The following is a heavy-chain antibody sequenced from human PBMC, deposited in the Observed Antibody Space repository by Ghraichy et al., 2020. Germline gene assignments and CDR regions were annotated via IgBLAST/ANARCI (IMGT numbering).Heavy chain of an antibody. V-gene: IGHV4-39*01. CDR2: IYYSGST. J-gene: IGHJ5*02. CDR1: GGSISSSSYY. Sequence: SETLSLTCTVSGGSISSSSYYWGWIRQPPGKGLEWIGSIYYSGSTYYNPSLKSRVTISVDTSKNQFSLKLSSVTAADTAVYYCARRGIVVVPAAIGWFDPWGQGTLVTVSS. D-gene: IGHD2-2*01. CDR3: ARRGIVVVPAAIGWFDP.